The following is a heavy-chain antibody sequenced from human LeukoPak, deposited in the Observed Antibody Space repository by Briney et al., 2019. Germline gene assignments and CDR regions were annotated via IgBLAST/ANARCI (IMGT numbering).Heavy chain of an antibody. J-gene: IGHJ3*02. Sequence: GASLQISCKGSGYIFTSYWISWVRQLSGKGLEWMGRIDPSDSYTNYSPSFQGHVTISADKSISTAYLQWSSLKASDTAMYYCARPTGYCSGGSCYSGAFDIWGQGTMVTVSS. CDR2: IDPSDSYT. D-gene: IGHD2-15*01. V-gene: IGHV5-10-1*01. CDR1: GYIFTSYW. CDR3: ARPTGYCSGGSCYSGAFDI.